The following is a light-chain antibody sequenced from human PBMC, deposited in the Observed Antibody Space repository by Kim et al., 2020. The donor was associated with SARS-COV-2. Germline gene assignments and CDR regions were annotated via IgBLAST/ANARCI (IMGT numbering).Light chain of an antibody. CDR2: DTN. CDR1: TGAVTTGHY. V-gene: IGLV7-46*01. CDR3: FLSYNGPVV. J-gene: IGLJ2*01. Sequence: QAVVTQEPSLTVSPGGTVTLTCGSNTGAVTTGHYPFWFQQKPGQAPKTLIYDTNDKHSWTPARFSGSLLGGKAALTLSGAQAEDEADYYCFLSYNGPVVFSGGTHLTVL.